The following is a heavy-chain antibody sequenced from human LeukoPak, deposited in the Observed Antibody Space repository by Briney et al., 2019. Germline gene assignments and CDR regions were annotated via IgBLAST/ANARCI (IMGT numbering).Heavy chain of an antibody. Sequence: GGSLRLSCAASGFTFSSYAMNWVRQAPGKGLEWVSVISGSGGTTYYADSVKGRFTISRDSSKNTLYLQMNGLRAEDTAVYYCAKVSGGGLYYDGMDVWGQGTTVTVSS. CDR1: GFTFSSYA. CDR2: ISGSGGTT. J-gene: IGHJ6*02. CDR3: AKVSGGGLYYDGMDV. D-gene: IGHD1-14*01. V-gene: IGHV3-23*01.